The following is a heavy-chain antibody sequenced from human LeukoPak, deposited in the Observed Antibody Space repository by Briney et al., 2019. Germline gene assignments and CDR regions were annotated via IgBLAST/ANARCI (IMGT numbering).Heavy chain of an antibody. CDR1: GGSISSSNYF. J-gene: IGHJ4*02. D-gene: IGHD5-18*01. CDR3: ARLLERRGSSYAYDY. CDR2: ISSSGST. Sequence: PSQTLSLTCTVSGGSISSSNYFWSWIRQPAGKGLEWIGRISSSGSTNYNPSLQSRVTLSLDTPKNQFSLKLSSVTAADTAVYYCARLLERRGSSYAYDYWGQGTLVTVSS. V-gene: IGHV4-61*02.